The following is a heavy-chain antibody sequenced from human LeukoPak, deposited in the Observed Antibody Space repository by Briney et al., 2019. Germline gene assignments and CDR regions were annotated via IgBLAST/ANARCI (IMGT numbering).Heavy chain of an antibody. CDR2: IDTAGDT. CDR1: GFTFSDYD. J-gene: IGHJ4*02. V-gene: IGHV3-13*01. Sequence: LPGGSLRLSCTASGFTFSDYDIHWVRQATGKGLEWVSAIDTAGDTYYADSVKGRFTISRENAKNSFYLQMNSLRAGDTAVYYCAREAYYHDSSGYRSYYFDYWGPGTLVTVSS. D-gene: IGHD3-22*01. CDR3: AREAYYHDSSGYRSYYFDY.